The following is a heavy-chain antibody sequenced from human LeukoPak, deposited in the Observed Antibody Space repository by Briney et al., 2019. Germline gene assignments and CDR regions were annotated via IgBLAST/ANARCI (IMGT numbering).Heavy chain of an antibody. Sequence: ASVEVSCKTSGYLFTTYGISWVRQAPGQGLEWMGWISGYSGKTNYAQKLQNRVTMTTDTSTSTAYMELRSLRSDDTAVYYCARELTNMGDYSPWGYWGQGTLVTVSS. D-gene: IGHD4-17*01. V-gene: IGHV1-18*01. CDR3: ARELTNMGDYSPWGY. J-gene: IGHJ4*02. CDR1: GYLFTTYG. CDR2: ISGYSGKT.